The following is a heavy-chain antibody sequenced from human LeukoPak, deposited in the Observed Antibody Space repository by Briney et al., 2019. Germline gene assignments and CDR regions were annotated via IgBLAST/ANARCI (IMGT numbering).Heavy chain of an antibody. CDR3: ARQSSGWPFDY. CDR2: MNPNSGNT. J-gene: IGHJ4*02. V-gene: IGHV1-8*01. Sequence: ASVKVSCKASGYTFTSYDINWVRQATGQGLEWMGWMNPNSGNTGYAQKFQGRVTMTRDTSISTAYMELSRLRSDDTAVYYCARQSSGWPFDYWGQGTLVTVSS. D-gene: IGHD6-19*01. CDR1: GYTFTSYD.